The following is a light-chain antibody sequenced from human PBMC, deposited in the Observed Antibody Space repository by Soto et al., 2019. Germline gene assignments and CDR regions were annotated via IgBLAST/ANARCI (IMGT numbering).Light chain of an antibody. CDR2: DVS. CDR3: CSYAGDSYV. V-gene: IGLV2-23*02. J-gene: IGLJ1*01. Sequence: QSALTQPASVSGSPGQSITISCTGTSSDVGNYNLVSWYQQHPGKAPKLMIYDVSKRPSGVSNRLSGSKSGNTASLTISGLQADDEADYYCCSYAGDSYVVGTGTKLTVL. CDR1: SSDVGNYNL.